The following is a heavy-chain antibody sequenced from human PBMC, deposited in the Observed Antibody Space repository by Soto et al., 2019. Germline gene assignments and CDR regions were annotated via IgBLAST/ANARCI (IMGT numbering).Heavy chain of an antibody. J-gene: IGHJ4*02. D-gene: IGHD6-6*01. CDR1: GFTFSSYA. Sequence: EVQLLESGGGLVQPGESLRLSCAASGFTFSSYAMSWVRQAPGKGLEWVSVISGSDDSTYYADSVKGRFTISRDNSKNTVYQQMNSLRAEDTAVDYCAKRSSSSTFDYWGQGTLVTVSS. CDR2: ISGSDDST. V-gene: IGHV3-23*01. CDR3: AKRSSSSTFDY.